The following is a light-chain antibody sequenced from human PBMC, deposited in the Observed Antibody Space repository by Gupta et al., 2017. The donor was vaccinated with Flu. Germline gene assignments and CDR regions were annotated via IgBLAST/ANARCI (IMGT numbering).Light chain of an antibody. CDR2: DVS. J-gene: IGLJ2*01. CDR3: CSYAGSCVV. CDR1: SSDVGGYNY. V-gene: IGLV2-11*01. Sequence: GTSSDVGGYNYVSWYQQHPGKAPKLMIYDVSKRPSGVPDRFSGSKSGNTASLTISGLQAEDEADYYCCSYAGSCVVFGGGTKLTVL.